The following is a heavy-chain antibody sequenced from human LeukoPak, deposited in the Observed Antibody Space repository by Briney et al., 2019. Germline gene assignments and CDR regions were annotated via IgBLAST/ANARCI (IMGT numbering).Heavy chain of an antibody. CDR2: CRGKTNSYST. CDR1: GFTFSSYE. D-gene: IGHD1-26*01. CDR3: VRRRVGVAPASDM. V-gene: IGHV3-72*01. Sequence: QPGGSLRLSCAASGFTFSSYEMNWVRQAPGEGLEWVARCRGKTNSYSTEYAASVNGRFTISRDDSKNSLYLQMNSLKTEDTAVYYCVRRRVGVAPASDMWGQGTTVTVSS. J-gene: IGHJ3*02.